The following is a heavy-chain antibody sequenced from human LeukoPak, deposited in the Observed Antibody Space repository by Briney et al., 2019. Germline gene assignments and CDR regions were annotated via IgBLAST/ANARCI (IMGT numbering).Heavy chain of an antibody. D-gene: IGHD4-17*01. V-gene: IGHV5-51*01. Sequence: GASLQISCKGSGYSFTSYWIGWVRPLPGKGLEWMGIIYPGDSDTRYSPSFQGQVTISADKSISTAYLQWSSLKASDTAMYYCATLPTGGDYPNWFDPWGQGTLVTVSS. CDR2: IYPGDSDT. CDR1: GYSFTSYW. J-gene: IGHJ5*02. CDR3: ATLPTGGDYPNWFDP.